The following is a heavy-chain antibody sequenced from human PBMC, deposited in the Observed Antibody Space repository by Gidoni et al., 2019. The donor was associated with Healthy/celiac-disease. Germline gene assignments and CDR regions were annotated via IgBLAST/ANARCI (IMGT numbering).Heavy chain of an antibody. D-gene: IGHD5-18*01. V-gene: IGHV3-23*01. CDR1: GFNFSSCA. Sequence: EVQLLESGGGLVQPGGSLRLSCAASGFNFSSCAMSWVRQAPGKGMEWVSAIRGSGGSTYYADSVKGRFTISRDNSKNTLYLQMNSLRAEDTAVYYCARGYSFPDYFDYWGQGTLVTVSS. J-gene: IGHJ4*02. CDR3: ARGYSFPDYFDY. CDR2: IRGSGGST.